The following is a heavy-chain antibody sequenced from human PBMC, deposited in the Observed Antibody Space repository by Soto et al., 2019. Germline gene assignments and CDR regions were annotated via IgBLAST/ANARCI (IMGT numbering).Heavy chain of an antibody. J-gene: IGHJ4*02. CDR3: ATDTNWNYVNSFDY. CDR1: GYTLTELS. CDR2: FDPEDGET. Sequence: ASVKVSCKVSGYTLTELSMHWVRQAPGKGLEWMGGFDPEDGETIYAQKFQGRVTMTEDTSTDTAYMELSSLRSEDTAVYYCATDTNWNYVNSFDYRGQGSLVTGSS. V-gene: IGHV1-24*01. D-gene: IGHD1-7*01.